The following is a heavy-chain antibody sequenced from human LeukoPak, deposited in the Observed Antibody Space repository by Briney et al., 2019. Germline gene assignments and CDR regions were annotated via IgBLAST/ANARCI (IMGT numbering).Heavy chain of an antibody. CDR2: IYYSGST. V-gene: IGHV4-59*08. J-gene: IGHJ4*02. Sequence: PSETLSLTCTVSSGSISSYSWSWIRQPPGKGLEWIGYIYYSGSTSYNPSLKSRVIMSVDTSKNQFSLKLISVTAADTAVYYCARHGTVPYYYDSSGYPFLDCWGQGTLVTVSS. CDR1: SGSISSYS. D-gene: IGHD3-22*01. CDR3: ARHGTVPYYYDSSGYPFLDC.